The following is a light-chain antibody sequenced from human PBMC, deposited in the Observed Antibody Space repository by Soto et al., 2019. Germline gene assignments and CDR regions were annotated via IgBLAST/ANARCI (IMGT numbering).Light chain of an antibody. CDR2: DAS. CDR3: QQYGSSPLT. V-gene: IGKV3-20*01. J-gene: IGKJ4*01. Sequence: EIVLTQSPGTLSLSPGERATLSCRASQSFRSSYLAWYQQKPGQAPRLLIYDASSRAIGIPDRFSGGGSGTDFTLTISRLEPEDFAVYYCQQYGSSPLTFGGGTKVEI. CDR1: QSFRSSY.